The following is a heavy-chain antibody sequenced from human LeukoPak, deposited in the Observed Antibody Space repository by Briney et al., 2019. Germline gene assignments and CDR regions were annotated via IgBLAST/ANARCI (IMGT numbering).Heavy chain of an antibody. CDR1: GGSISSGGYS. J-gene: IGHJ6*02. V-gene: IGHV4-30-2*01. CDR3: ARGLGSGYSPGYYYGMDV. CDR2: IYHSGST. Sequence: SETLSLTCAVSGGSISSGGYSWSWIRQPPGKGLEWIGYIYHSGSTYYNPSLKSRVTISVDRSKNQFSLKLSSVTAADTAVYYCARGLGSGYSPGYYYGMDVWGQGTTVTVSS. D-gene: IGHD3-22*01.